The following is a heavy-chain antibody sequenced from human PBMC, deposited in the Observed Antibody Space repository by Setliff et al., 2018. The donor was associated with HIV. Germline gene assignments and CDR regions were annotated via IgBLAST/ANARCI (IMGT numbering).Heavy chain of an antibody. CDR3: ARHDNYDNGGYYNLYYFDS. J-gene: IGHJ4*02. Sequence: SETLSLTCTVSGGSISSYYWSWIRQPPGKGLEWIGYVYYSGSTSYNPSFKSRVTISVDTSNNQFSLHLTSVTAADTAVYFCARHDNYDNGGYYNLYYFDSWGPGTLVTVS. D-gene: IGHD3-22*01. V-gene: IGHV4-59*08. CDR2: VYYSGST. CDR1: GGSISSYY.